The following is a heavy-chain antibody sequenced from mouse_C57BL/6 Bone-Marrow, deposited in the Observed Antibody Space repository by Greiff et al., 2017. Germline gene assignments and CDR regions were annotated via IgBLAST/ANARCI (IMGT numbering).Heavy chain of an antibody. J-gene: IGHJ4*01. D-gene: IGHD2-3*01. CDR3: TREGAIYDYDAMDY. Sequence: VQLQQSGTVLARPGASVKMSCKTSGYTFTSYWMHWVKQRPGQGLEWIGAISPGNSDTSYNQKFKGKAKLTAVTSASTASMELSSLTNEDSAVYYCTREGAIYDYDAMDYWGQGTSVTVSS. CDR1: GYTFTSYW. V-gene: IGHV1-5*01. CDR2: ISPGNSDT.